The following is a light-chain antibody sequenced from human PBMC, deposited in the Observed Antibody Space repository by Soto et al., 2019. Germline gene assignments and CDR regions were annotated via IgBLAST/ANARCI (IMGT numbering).Light chain of an antibody. J-gene: IGKJ1*01. CDR2: DAS. CDR1: QSVSSY. CDR3: QQYGSSPRT. Sequence: EILLTPSPATLSLSPGARATLSCRASQSVSSYLAWYQQKPGQAPRLLIYDASNRATGIPARFSGSGSGTEFTLTISSLQSEDFAVYYCQQYGSSPRTFGQGTKVDIK. V-gene: IGKV3-11*01.